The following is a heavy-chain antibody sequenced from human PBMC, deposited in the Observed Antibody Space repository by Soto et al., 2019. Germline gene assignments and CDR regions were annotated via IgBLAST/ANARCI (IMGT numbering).Heavy chain of an antibody. CDR2: INPKRGGT. CDR1: GYSFTDYH. Sequence: ASVKVSCKASGYSFTDYHIHWVRQAPGQGLEGLGRINPKRGGTSTAQKFQGWVTMTTDTSISTASMELTRLTSDDTAIYYCARGDSTDCSNGVCSFFYNHDMDVWGQGTTVTVSS. J-gene: IGHJ6*02. CDR3: ARGDSTDCSNGVCSFFYNHDMDV. D-gene: IGHD2-8*01. V-gene: IGHV1-2*04.